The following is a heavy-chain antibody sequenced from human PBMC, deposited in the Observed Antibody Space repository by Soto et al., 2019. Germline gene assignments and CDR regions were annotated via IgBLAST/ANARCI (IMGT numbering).Heavy chain of an antibody. D-gene: IGHD5-18*01. CDR3: ARDKRGYSYGSAGYYGMDV. J-gene: IGHJ6*02. CDR2: INPNSGGT. V-gene: IGHV1-2*02. Sequence: ASVKVSCKASGYTFTGYYMHWVRQAPGQGLEWMGWINPNSGGTNYAQKFQGGVTMTRDTSISTAYMELSRLRSDDTAVYYCARDKRGYSYGSAGYYGMDVWGQGTTVTVSS. CDR1: GYTFTGYY.